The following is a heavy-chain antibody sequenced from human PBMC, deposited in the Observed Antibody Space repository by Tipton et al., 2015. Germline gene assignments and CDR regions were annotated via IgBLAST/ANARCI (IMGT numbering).Heavy chain of an antibody. J-gene: IGHJ4*02. CDR3: ARVPTKWLQFWGSYYFDY. D-gene: IGHD5-24*01. V-gene: IGHV1-18*01. Sequence: QVQLVQSGAEVKKPGASVKVSCKASGYTFTSYGINWVRQAPGQGLEWMGWISAYNGNTSYAQKLQGRVTINADEYRGVTTAWMQLSSLTPEDTGMYFCARVPTKWLQFWGSYYFDYWGQGTLVTVSS. CDR2: ISAYNGNT. CDR1: GYTFTSYG.